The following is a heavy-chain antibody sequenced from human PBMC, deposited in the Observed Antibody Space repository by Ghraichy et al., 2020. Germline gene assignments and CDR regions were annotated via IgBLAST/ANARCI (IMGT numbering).Heavy chain of an antibody. D-gene: IGHD6-19*01. V-gene: IGHV1-3*01. CDR1: GYTFTSYA. CDR2: INAGNGNT. J-gene: IGHJ2*01. CDR3: ARSGWARTNWYFDL. Sequence: ASVKVSCKASGYTFTSYAMHWVRQAPGQRLEWMGWINAGNGNTKYSQKFQGRVTITRDTSASTAYMELSSLRSEDTAVYYCARSGWARTNWYFDLWGRATLVTVSS.